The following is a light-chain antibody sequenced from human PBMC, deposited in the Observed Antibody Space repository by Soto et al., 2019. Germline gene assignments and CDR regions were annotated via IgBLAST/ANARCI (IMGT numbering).Light chain of an antibody. Sequence: QAVVTQEPSLTVSPRGTVTLTCATSTGAVTSGYYPNWFQQKPGRAPRALIYSTNNKYSWTPARFSGSLLGGKAALTLSGVQPEDEADYYCLLYYGGQLGVFGGGTKVTVL. CDR2: STN. CDR3: LLYYGGQLGV. V-gene: IGLV7-43*01. J-gene: IGLJ2*01. CDR1: TGAVTSGYY.